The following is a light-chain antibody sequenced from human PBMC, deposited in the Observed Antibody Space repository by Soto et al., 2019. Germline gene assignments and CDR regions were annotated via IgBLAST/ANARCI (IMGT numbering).Light chain of an antibody. Sequence: QSALTQPASVSGSPGQSITISCTGTSSDVGYFNYVSWYQQHPGEAPKLLIYEVTNRPSGVSLRFSGSKSGNTASLTISGLQTEDEADYYCSSYTINSTPFVFGTGTKLTVL. V-gene: IGLV2-14*03. CDR1: SSDVGYFNY. CDR3: SSYTINSTPFV. CDR2: EVT. J-gene: IGLJ1*01.